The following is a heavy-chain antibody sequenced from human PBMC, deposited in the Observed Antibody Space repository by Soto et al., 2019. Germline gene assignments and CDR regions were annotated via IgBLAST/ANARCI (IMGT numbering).Heavy chain of an antibody. CDR2: FYYSGST. CDR3: VPSNWFDP. Sequence: SETLSLTCTVSGGSVSGGSYFWSWVRQPPGKGLEWIGYFYYSGSTKYNPSLKSRVTILEDTSKNQFSLKLNSVTAADTAVYYCVPSNWFDPWGQGTLVTVSS. V-gene: IGHV4-61*01. CDR1: GGSVSGGSYF. J-gene: IGHJ5*02.